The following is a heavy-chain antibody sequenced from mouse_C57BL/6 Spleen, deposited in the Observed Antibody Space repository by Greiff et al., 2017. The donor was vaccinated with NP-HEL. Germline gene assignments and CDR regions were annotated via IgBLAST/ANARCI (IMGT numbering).Heavy chain of an antibody. Sequence: VQLQQSGAELARPGASVKLSCKASGYTFTSYGISWVKQRTGQGLEWIGEIYPRRGNTYYNEKFKGKATLTADKSSSTAYMELRSLASEDSAVYFCARFSAFADWGQGTLVSVSA. J-gene: IGHJ3*01. CDR3: ARFSAFAD. CDR1: GYTFTSYG. V-gene: IGHV1-81*01. CDR2: IYPRRGNT. D-gene: IGHD6-1*01.